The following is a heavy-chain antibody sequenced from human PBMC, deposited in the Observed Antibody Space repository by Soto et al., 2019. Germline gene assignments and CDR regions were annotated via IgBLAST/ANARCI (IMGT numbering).Heavy chain of an antibody. CDR1: GYTFTSYY. J-gene: IGHJ5*02. V-gene: IGHV1-46*01. Sequence: ASVKVSCKASGYTFTSYYMHGVRQAPGQGLEWMGIINPSGGSTSYAQKFQGRVTMTRDTSTSTVYMELSSLRSEDTAVYYCARDGRPYYDFWSGSNDVGFSWFDPWGQGTLVTVSS. CDR2: INPSGGST. D-gene: IGHD3-3*01. CDR3: ARDGRPYYDFWSGSNDVGFSWFDP.